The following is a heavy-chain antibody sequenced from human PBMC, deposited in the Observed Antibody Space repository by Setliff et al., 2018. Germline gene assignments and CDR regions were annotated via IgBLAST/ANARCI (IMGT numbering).Heavy chain of an antibody. CDR1: GGSISTTDYY. D-gene: IGHD3-22*01. Sequence: PSETLSLTCTVSGGSISTTDYYWGWIRQPPGKGLEWIGCVYYSGNTYYSPSLKSRVTMFVDTSKNQFSLMLYSVTAADTAIYYCARYDSSGYSENYYFDYWGQGTPVTVSS. J-gene: IGHJ4*02. CDR3: ARYDSSGYSENYYFDY. CDR2: VYYSGNT. V-gene: IGHV4-39*07.